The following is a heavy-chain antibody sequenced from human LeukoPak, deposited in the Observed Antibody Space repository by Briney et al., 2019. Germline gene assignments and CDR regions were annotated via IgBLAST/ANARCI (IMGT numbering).Heavy chain of an antibody. CDR1: GYSFTSYW. J-gene: IGHJ4*02. D-gene: IGHD1-26*01. CDR2: IYPGGTDT. CDR3: ARRVVGATTGFDY. Sequence: GGSLQISGKCSGYSFTSYWLGWVRPMTGKGLDWMGIIYPGGTDTRSSPSFQGQVTISADKSISTAYLQWSRLKASDTAMYYCARRVVGATTGFDYWGQGTLVTVSS. V-gene: IGHV5-51*01.